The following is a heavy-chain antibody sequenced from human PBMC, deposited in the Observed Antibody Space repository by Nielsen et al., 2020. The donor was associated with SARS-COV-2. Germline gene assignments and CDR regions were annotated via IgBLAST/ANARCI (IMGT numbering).Heavy chain of an antibody. CDR3: AKDGIIPVGGTVGWYFDL. V-gene: IGHV3-23*01. CDR1: GFTFKNYA. Sequence: GGSLRLSCAASGFTFKNYAMTWVRQVPGKGLEWVSEISGSGDKTYYAESVRGRFTISRDNSKNTLFLQMNSLRVDDTSKYYCAKDGIIPVGGTVGWYFDLWGRGTLVSVSS. CDR2: ISGSGDKT. D-gene: IGHD6-19*01. J-gene: IGHJ2*01.